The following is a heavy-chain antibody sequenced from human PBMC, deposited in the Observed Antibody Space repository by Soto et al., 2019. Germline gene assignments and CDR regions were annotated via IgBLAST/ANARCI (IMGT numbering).Heavy chain of an antibody. CDR1: GYTFTNYA. J-gene: IGHJ4*02. Sequence: EASVKVSCKASGYTFTNYAMHWVRQAPGHRLEWVGWINAGDGSTKYSQNFQGRVTITRDTSASTVFMELASLRSEDTAVYYCARPNTGWDYWGQGALVTVSS. CDR3: ARPNTGWDY. CDR2: INAGDGST. V-gene: IGHV1-3*01. D-gene: IGHD6-19*01.